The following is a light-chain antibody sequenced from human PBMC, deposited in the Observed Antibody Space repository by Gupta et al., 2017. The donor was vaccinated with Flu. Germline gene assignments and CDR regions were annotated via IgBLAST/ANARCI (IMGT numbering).Light chain of an antibody. V-gene: IGKV1-5*03. Sequence: DIQMTQSPSTLSASVGDRVTITCRASQSISSKLAWYQQEPGKAPNLLIYKASTTKSGVPSRFSGGGSGTEFTLTISSRQPDDFATYYCQHEYIYPWTFGQGTKVEIK. J-gene: IGKJ1*01. CDR1: QSISSK. CDR2: KAS. CDR3: QHEYIYPWT.